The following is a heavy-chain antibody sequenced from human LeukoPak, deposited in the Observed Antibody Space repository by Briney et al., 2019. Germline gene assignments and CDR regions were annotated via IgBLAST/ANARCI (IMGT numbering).Heavy chain of an antibody. CDR3: ARARGFSVPD. V-gene: IGHV4-34*01. J-gene: IGHJ6*02. Sequence: PSETLSLTCAVYGGSFSGYYWSWIRQPPGKGLEWIGEINHSGSTNYNPSLKSRVTISVDTSKNQFSLKLSSVTAADTAVYYCARARGFSVPDWGQGTTVTVSS. CDR2: INHSGST. CDR1: GGSFSGYY. D-gene: IGHD3-10*01.